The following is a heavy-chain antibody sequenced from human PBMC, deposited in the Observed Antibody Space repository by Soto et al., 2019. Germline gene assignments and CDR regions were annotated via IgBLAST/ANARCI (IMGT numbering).Heavy chain of an antibody. Sequence: SSETLSLTCTVSGGSISDYYWTWIRQPPGKGLEWIGYIYYTATIHYNPSLKGRVTISIDTSKRQFSLKLTSVTAADTAVYYCARASMTAIATDVWGQGTTVTVSS. CDR1: GGSISDYY. CDR2: IYYTATI. J-gene: IGHJ6*02. V-gene: IGHV4-59*01. CDR3: ARASMTAIATDV. D-gene: IGHD2-21*02.